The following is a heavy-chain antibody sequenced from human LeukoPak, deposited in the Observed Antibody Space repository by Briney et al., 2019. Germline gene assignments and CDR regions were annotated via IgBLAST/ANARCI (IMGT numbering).Heavy chain of an antibody. CDR2: IHNSGTT. CDR1: GGPFSGYF. J-gene: IGHJ4*02. Sequence: SETLSLTCAVSGGPFSGYFCSWIRQSSGKGLEWFGEIHNSGTTNYNPSLNSRVTISEDTSKNQFYLNLSSVTAADTAVYYCARRYYYNLGSFPFDFWGQGTLVTVSS. CDR3: ARRYYYNLGSFPFDF. D-gene: IGHD3-10*01. V-gene: IGHV4-34*01.